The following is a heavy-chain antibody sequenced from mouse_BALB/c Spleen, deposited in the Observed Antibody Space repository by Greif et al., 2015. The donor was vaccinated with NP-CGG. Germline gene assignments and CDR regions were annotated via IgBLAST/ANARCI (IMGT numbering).Heavy chain of an antibody. D-gene: IGHD2-10*01. Sequence: EVKLVESGGGLVQPGGSRKLSCAASGFTFSSFGMHWVRQAPEKGLEWVAYISSGSSTIYYADTVKGRFTISRDNPKNTLFLQMTSLRSEDTAMYYCAREKLAYYGNYWYFDVWGAGTTVTVSS. V-gene: IGHV5-17*02. J-gene: IGHJ1*01. CDR1: GFTFSSFG. CDR3: AREKLAYYGNYWYFDV. CDR2: ISSGSSTI.